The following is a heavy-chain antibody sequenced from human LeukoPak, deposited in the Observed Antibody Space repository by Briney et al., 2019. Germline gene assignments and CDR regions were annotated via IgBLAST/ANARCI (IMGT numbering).Heavy chain of an antibody. J-gene: IGHJ5*02. CDR1: GGSFSGYY. Sequence: SETLSLTCAVYGGSFSGYYWSWIRQPPGKGLEWIGRIYGSGTTTYNPSLKSRVSMSIDTSKNQFSLKLMSVTAAGTAVYYCARDSGTTGEVKFDPWGQGTLVTVSS. CDR3: ARDSGTTGEVKFDP. CDR2: IYGSGTT. V-gene: IGHV4-59*10. D-gene: IGHD3-10*01.